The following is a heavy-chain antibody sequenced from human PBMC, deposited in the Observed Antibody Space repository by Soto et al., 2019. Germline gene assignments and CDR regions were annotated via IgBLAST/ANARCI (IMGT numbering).Heavy chain of an antibody. CDR1: GDSISNLDYF. D-gene: IGHD2-2*01. Sequence: SETLSLTCSVSGDSISNLDYFWAWIRQPPGQALEYIGYIYKSATTYYNPSLKSRVTIPVDTSKNQFSLKLSSVTAADTAAYYCARVEASNYYGMDVWGQGTTVTVSS. V-gene: IGHV4-30-4*01. J-gene: IGHJ6*02. CDR2: IYKSATT. CDR3: ARVEASNYYGMDV.